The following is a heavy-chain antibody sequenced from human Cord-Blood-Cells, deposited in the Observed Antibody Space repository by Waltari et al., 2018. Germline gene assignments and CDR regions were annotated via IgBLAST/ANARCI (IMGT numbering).Heavy chain of an antibody. V-gene: IGHV3-48*03. Sequence: EVQLVESGGGLVQPGGSLRLSCAASGLPFSSYELTWVRQAPGKGLEWVSYISSSGSTIYYADSVKGRFTISRDNAKNSLYLQMNSLRAEDTAVYYCARDHRYGGYYWGQGTLVTVSS. CDR1: GLPFSSYE. CDR2: ISSSGSTI. CDR3: ARDHRYGGYY. D-gene: IGHD1-26*01. J-gene: IGHJ4*02.